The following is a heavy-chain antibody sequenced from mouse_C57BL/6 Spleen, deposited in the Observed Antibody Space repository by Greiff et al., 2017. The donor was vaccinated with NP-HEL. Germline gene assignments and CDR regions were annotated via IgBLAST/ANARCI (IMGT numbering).Heavy chain of an antibody. D-gene: IGHD3-1*01. CDR1: GYTFTSYW. J-gene: IGHJ3*01. CDR3: ARRGLRSGWFAY. V-gene: IGHV1-69*01. Sequence: VQLQQPGAELVMPGASVKLSCKASGYTFTSYWMHWVKQRPGQGLEWIGEIDPSDSYTNYNQKFKGKSTLTVDKSSSTAYMQLSSLTSEDSAVYYCARRGLRSGWFAYWGQGTLVTVSA. CDR2: IDPSDSYT.